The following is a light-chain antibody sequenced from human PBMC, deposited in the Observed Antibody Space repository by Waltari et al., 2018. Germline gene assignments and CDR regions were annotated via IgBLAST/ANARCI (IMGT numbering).Light chain of an antibody. CDR2: DTS. V-gene: IGKV3-11*01. CDR3: QHRGHWPPDAT. Sequence: EFVLTQSPATLSLSPGERATLSCRASQSVRGYLAWYQQQPGQAPRLLIYDTSNRATGTPARFSGSGSGTDFTLTISSLEPEDFAVYYCQHRGHWPPDATFGPGTKVDIK. J-gene: IGKJ3*01. CDR1: QSVRGY.